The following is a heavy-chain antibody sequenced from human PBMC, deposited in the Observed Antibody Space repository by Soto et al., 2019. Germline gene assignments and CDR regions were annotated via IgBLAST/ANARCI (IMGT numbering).Heavy chain of an antibody. Sequence: CGWLRLSCAPSRFSLSNYAMNWVLQAPGKGLERVSYISHKSSAIYHADSVKGRFTISRDNAKNSLYLQMNSLSDEDTAVYYCASDPCSSTTVTIVYYWGQGSLVTVCS. CDR2: ISHKSSAI. D-gene: IGHD4-17*01. CDR3: ASDPCSSTTVTIVYY. CDR1: RFSLSNYA. V-gene: IGHV3-48*02. J-gene: IGHJ4*01.